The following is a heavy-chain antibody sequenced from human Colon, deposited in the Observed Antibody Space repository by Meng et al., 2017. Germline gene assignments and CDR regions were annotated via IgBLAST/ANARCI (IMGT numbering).Heavy chain of an antibody. CDR3: ARDDGSLGQHKRHYVMNV. D-gene: IGHD3-16*01. J-gene: IGHJ6*02. Sequence: ASVKVSCKASGYPFTTYAINWVRQAPGQGLEWMGWINTKTGNPIYAQGSTGRFVFSLDTSVSTAYLEISSLKADDTAVYYCARDDGSLGQHKRHYVMNVWGQGTTVTVSS. V-gene: IGHV7-4-1*02. CDR2: INTKTGNP. CDR1: GYPFTTYA.